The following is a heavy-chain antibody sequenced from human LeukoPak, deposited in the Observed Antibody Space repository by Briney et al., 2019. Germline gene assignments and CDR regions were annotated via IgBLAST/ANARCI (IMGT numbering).Heavy chain of an antibody. Sequence: ASVKVSCKVSGYTLTELSMHWVRQAPGKGLEWMGGLDPEDGKTIYAHNFQGRVTMTEDKSTDTVYMELSSLRSEDTAVYYWATVFSIVNDYYYMDVWGKGTTVT. CDR2: LDPEDGKT. D-gene: IGHD2/OR15-2a*01. CDR1: GYTLTELS. J-gene: IGHJ6*03. CDR3: ATVFSIVNDYYYMDV. V-gene: IGHV1-24*01.